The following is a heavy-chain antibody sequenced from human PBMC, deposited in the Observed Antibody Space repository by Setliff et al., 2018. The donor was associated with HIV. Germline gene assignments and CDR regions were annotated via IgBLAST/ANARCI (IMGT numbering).Heavy chain of an antibody. Sequence: SETLSLTCAVYGVSFSDYSWNWSRQPPGKGLEWIGEINHSGSTNCNPSLQSRVTISVDTSKKQVSLNVRSVTAADTAVYYCARRGWNGYKSFEDWGQGTQVTV. CDR3: ARRGWNGYKSFED. CDR1: GVSFSDYS. J-gene: IGHJ4*02. CDR2: INHSGST. D-gene: IGHD1-1*01. V-gene: IGHV4-34*01.